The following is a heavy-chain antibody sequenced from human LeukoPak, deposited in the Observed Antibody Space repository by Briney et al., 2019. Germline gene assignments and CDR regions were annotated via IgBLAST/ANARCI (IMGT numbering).Heavy chain of an antibody. J-gene: IGHJ4*02. Sequence: GGSLRLSCAASGFTFSNYWMSWVRQAPGKGLEWVANIKKDGIEKYYVESVKGRFTISRDNAKNSLSLQMNSLRAEDTAVYYCARGRYSSRSGGYYFDIWGQGTLVTVSS. CDR3: ARGRYSSRSGGYYFDI. D-gene: IGHD2-2*01. CDR2: IKKDGIEK. V-gene: IGHV3-7*01. CDR1: GFTFSNYW.